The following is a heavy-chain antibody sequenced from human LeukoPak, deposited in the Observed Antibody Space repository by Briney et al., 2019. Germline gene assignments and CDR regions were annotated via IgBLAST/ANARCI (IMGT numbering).Heavy chain of an antibody. CDR1: GYTFTSYY. Sequence: ASVKVSCKASGYTFTSYYMHWVRQAPGQGLEWMGIINPSGGSTSYAQKFQGRVTMTEDTSTDTAYMELSSLRSEDTAVYYCAATPGIAVAGPGFDAFDIWGQGTMVTVSS. CDR3: AATPGIAVAGPGFDAFDI. J-gene: IGHJ3*02. D-gene: IGHD6-19*01. CDR2: INPSGGST. V-gene: IGHV1-46*01.